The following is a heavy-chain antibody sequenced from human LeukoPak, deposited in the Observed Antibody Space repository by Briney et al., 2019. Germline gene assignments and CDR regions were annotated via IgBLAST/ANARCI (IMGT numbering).Heavy chain of an antibody. Sequence: PGGSLRLSCAASGFSFDDNAMYWVRQAPGKGLEWVSLISGDDATTYHADSVKGRFNISRDNSKSSLYLQMNSLRSEDSALYYCAKDNQRGGFQHWGQCTLVTV. D-gene: IGHD3-16*01. V-gene: IGHV3-43*02. CDR2: ISGDDATT. J-gene: IGHJ1*01. CDR3: AKDNQRGGFQH. CDR1: GFSFDDNA.